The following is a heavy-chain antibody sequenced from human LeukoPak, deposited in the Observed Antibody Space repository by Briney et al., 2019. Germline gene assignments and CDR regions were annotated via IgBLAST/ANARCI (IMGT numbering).Heavy chain of an antibody. D-gene: IGHD3-22*01. V-gene: IGHV3-21*01. CDR3: ARDAGDYYYDSSGYYYNAFDI. CDR1: GFTFSSYN. Sequence: PGGSLRLSCAASGFTFSSYNMNWVRQAPGKGLEWVSSISGXSSYISYADSVQGRFTISRDNAKNSLYLQMNSMRAEDTAVYYCARDAGDYYYDSSGYYYNAFDIWGQGTMVTVSS. CDR2: ISGXSSYI. J-gene: IGHJ3*02.